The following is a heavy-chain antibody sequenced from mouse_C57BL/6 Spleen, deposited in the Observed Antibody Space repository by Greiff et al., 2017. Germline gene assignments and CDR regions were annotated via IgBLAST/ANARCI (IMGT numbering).Heavy chain of an antibody. D-gene: IGHD2-3*01. CDR3: ERGGDLIYLGYFDV. J-gene: IGHJ1*03. CDR1: GYTFTSYW. CDR2: IDPSDSYT. V-gene: IGHV1-69*01. Sequence: QVQLKQPGAELVMPGASVKLSCKASGYTFTSYWMHWVKQRPGQGLEWIGEIDPSDSYTNYNQKFKGKSTLTVDKSSSTAYMQLSSLTSEDSAVYYCERGGDLIYLGYFDVWGTGTTVTVSS.